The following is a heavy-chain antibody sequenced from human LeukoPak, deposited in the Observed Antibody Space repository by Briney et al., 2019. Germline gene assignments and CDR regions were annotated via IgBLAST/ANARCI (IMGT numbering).Heavy chain of an antibody. Sequence: GGSLRLSCTASGFTFSTYWMTWVRQAPGKGLEWVANINQDGSEKNYVDSVKGRFTISRDNAKNSLYLQMNSLRAEDTAVYYCARSMGDYWGQGTLVTVSS. J-gene: IGHJ4*02. V-gene: IGHV3-7*04. CDR1: GFTFSTYW. CDR3: ARSMGDY. D-gene: IGHD2-8*01. CDR2: INQDGSEK.